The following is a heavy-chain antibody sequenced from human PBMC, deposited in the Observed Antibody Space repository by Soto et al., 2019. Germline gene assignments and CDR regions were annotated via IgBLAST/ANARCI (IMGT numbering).Heavy chain of an antibody. D-gene: IGHD2-2*01. CDR2: LYSGGGA. J-gene: IGHJ6*01. V-gene: IGHV3-53*02. Sequence: EVQLVETGGGLIQPGGSLRLSCAASGFSVSNNYMTWVRQAPGKGLEWVSILYSGGGAYYSDSVKDRFTISRDNSKNTLYLHINGRRAEDTAVYYCARRKAVSRTHNYYYYGLDVWGQGTTVTVSS. CDR3: ARRKAVSRTHNYYYYGLDV. CDR1: GFSVSNNY.